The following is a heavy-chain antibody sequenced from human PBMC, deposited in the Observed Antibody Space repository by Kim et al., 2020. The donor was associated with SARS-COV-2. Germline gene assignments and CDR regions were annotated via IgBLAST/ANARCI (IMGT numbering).Heavy chain of an antibody. CDR3: ARDRLFGESPPLDV. J-gene: IGHJ6*02. Sequence: YADSMTGRFTISRDNSETTLYLQMNSLRAEDTAVYYCARDRLFGESPPLDVWGQGTTVTVSS. D-gene: IGHD3-10*02. V-gene: IGHV3-33*01.